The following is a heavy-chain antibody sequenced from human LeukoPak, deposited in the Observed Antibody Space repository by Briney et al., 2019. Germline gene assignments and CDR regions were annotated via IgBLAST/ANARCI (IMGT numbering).Heavy chain of an antibody. CDR2: TSGSGGST. D-gene: IGHD6-13*01. CDR3: AKGNYEASSSSWYYFDY. Sequence: GSLRLSCAASGFTFSSYAMSWVRQAPGKGLEWVSVTSGSGGSTYYADSVKGRFTISRDNSKNTLYLQMNSLRGEDTAVYYCAKGNYEASSSSWYYFDYWGQGTLVTVSS. J-gene: IGHJ4*02. V-gene: IGHV3-23*01. CDR1: GFTFSSYA.